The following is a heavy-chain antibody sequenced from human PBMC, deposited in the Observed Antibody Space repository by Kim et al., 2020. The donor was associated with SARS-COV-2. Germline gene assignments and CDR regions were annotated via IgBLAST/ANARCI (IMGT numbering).Heavy chain of an antibody. V-gene: IGHV1-69*13. CDR3: AREGGVGYCSGGSCSLAFDY. Sequence: SVKVSCKASGGTFSSYAISWVRQAPGQGLEWMGGIIPIFGTANYAQKFQGRVTITADESTSTAYMELSSLRSEDTAVYYCAREGGVGYCSGGSCSLAFDYWGQGTLVTVSS. CDR1: GGTFSSYA. CDR2: IIPIFGTA. D-gene: IGHD2-15*01. J-gene: IGHJ4*02.